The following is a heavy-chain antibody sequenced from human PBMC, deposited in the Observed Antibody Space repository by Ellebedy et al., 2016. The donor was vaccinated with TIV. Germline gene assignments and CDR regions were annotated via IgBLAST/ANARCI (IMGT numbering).Heavy chain of an antibody. CDR2: IGWKSDSI. V-gene: IGHV3-9*01. D-gene: IGHD3-10*01. CDR3: VKDGRGSGNYFEN. J-gene: IGHJ4*02. Sequence: PGGSLRLSCVGSGFTFDDYAMHWVRQAPGKGLEWVAGIGWKSDSIGYADSVKGRFIISRDNAKKSLHLQMNSLRTDDTALYVCVKDGRGSGNYFENWGRGTPVTVSS. CDR1: GFTFDDYA.